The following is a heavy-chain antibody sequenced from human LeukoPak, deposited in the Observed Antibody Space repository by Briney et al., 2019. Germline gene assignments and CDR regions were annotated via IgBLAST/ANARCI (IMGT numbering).Heavy chain of an antibody. D-gene: IGHD5-24*01. V-gene: IGHV3-66*01. CDR3: ARDPSGDGYLDY. Sequence: GGSLRLSCAASGFTVSSNYMSWVRQAPGKGLEWVSVIYSGGSTYYADSVKGRFTISRDNSKNTLYLQMNSLRAEDMAVYYCARDPSGDGYLDYWGQGTLVTVSS. CDR1: GFTVSSNY. J-gene: IGHJ4*02. CDR2: IYSGGST.